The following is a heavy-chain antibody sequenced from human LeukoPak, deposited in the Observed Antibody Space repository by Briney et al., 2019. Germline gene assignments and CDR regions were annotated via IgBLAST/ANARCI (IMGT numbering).Heavy chain of an antibody. Sequence: PSETLSLTCTVSGDSISTSIYYWGWIRQPPGKGLEWIGSIYFSGSTYYNPSLKSRVTISVDTSKNQFSLKLSSVTAADTAVYYCARDRQGYCSGGSCPRNWFDPWGQGTLVTVSS. CDR3: ARDRQGYCSGGSCPRNWFDP. J-gene: IGHJ5*02. D-gene: IGHD2-15*01. V-gene: IGHV4-39*07. CDR2: IYFSGST. CDR1: GDSISTSIYY.